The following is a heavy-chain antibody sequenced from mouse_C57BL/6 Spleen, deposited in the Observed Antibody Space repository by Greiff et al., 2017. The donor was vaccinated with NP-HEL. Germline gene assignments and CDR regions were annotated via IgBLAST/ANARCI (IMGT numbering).Heavy chain of an antibody. J-gene: IGHJ4*01. CDR3: ASPQYYYAMDY. CDR1: GYTFTSYW. Sequence: QVQLQQPGAELVKPGASVKLSCKASGYTFTSYWMHWVKQRPGQGLEWIGMIHPNSGSTNYNEKFKSKATLTVDKSSSTAYMQLSSLTSEDSAVYYCASPQYYYAMDYWGQGTSVTVSS. V-gene: IGHV1-64*01. CDR2: IHPNSGST.